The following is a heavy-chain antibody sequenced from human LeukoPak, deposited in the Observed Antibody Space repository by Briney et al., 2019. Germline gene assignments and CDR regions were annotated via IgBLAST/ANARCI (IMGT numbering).Heavy chain of an antibody. V-gene: IGHV3-48*01. CDR2: ISSSSSTI. D-gene: IGHD4-17*01. CDR3: ASQNDYGDFFPPGDY. Sequence: GGSLRLSCAASGFTFSSYSMNWVRQAPGKGLEWVSYISSSSSTIYYADSVKGRFTISRDNSKNTLYLQMNSLRAEDTALYYCASQNDYGDFFPPGDYWGQGTLVTVSS. J-gene: IGHJ4*02. CDR1: GFTFSSYS.